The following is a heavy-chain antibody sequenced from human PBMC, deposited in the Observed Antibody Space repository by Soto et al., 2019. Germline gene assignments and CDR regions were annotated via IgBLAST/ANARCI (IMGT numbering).Heavy chain of an antibody. V-gene: IGHV3-23*01. Sequence: PVGSLRLSCAVSGFTFSSYSVSCVRKAPGKGLEWVSSLNPGGDKTYYADSVKGRFTISRDNSKNTLYLQMNSVRAEDTAVYYCAEVDPGHCHIYSCREFAYWGPGTLVTVSS. CDR1: GFTFSSYS. D-gene: IGHD2-15*01. J-gene: IGHJ4*02. CDR3: AEVDPGHCHIYSCREFAY. CDR2: LNPGGDKT.